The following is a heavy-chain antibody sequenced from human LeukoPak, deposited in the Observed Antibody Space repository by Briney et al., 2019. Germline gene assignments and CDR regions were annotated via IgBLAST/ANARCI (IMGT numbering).Heavy chain of an antibody. Sequence: GGSLRLSCAASGFTFSSYGMHWVRQAPGKGLEWVAFIRYDGSNKYYADSVKGRFTTSRDNSKNTLYLQMNSLRAEDTAVYYCAKDMYYDFWSGYPDYWGQGTLVTVSS. CDR2: IRYDGSNK. CDR3: AKDMYYDFWSGYPDY. J-gene: IGHJ4*02. V-gene: IGHV3-30*02. D-gene: IGHD3-3*01. CDR1: GFTFSSYG.